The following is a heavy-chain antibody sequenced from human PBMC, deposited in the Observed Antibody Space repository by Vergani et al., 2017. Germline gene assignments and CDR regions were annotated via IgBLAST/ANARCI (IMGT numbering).Heavy chain of an antibody. CDR3: ARDXANWNYLTPEGYYDYMDV. Sequence: QVQLVQSGAEVKKPGSSVKVSCKASGGTFSSYAIIWVRQAPGQGLEWMGGIIPIFGTANYAQKFQGRVTITADEYTSTAYMELSSLRSEDTAVYYCARDXANWNYLTPEGYYDYMDVWGKGTTVTVSS. J-gene: IGHJ6*03. D-gene: IGHD1-7*01. CDR2: IIPIFGTA. V-gene: IGHV1-69*01. CDR1: GGTFSSYA.